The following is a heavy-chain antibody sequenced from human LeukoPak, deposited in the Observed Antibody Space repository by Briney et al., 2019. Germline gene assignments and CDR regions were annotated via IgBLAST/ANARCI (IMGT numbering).Heavy chain of an antibody. Sequence: GGSLRLSCAASGFTFSRYAMYWVRQAPGKGLEWVAVISYDGSNKYYADSVKGRFTISRDNSKNTLYLQMNSLRAEDTAVYYCARTYSSSWGIIDYWGQGTLVTVSS. J-gene: IGHJ4*02. CDR3: ARTYSSSWGIIDY. V-gene: IGHV3-30-3*01. CDR1: GFTFSRYA. CDR2: ISYDGSNK. D-gene: IGHD6-13*01.